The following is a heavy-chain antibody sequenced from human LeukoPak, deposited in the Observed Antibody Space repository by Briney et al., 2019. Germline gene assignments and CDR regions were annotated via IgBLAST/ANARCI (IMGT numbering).Heavy chain of an antibody. Sequence: GGSLRLSCAASGFTFGSYGMNWVRQAPGKGLEWVAVIWYDRSNKYYADSVKGRFTISRENSKNTLYLQMNSLRAEDTAVYYCARDVNSSGWYYYYGMDVWGQGTTVTVSS. V-gene: IGHV3-33*01. CDR1: GFTFGSYG. CDR2: IWYDRSNK. J-gene: IGHJ6*02. CDR3: ARDVNSSGWYYYYGMDV. D-gene: IGHD6-19*01.